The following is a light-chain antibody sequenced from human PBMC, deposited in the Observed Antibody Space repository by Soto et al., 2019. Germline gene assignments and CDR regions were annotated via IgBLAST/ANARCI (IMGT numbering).Light chain of an antibody. CDR1: QSLDSF. CDR3: QQRSSWIT. CDR2: DTS. Sequence: EILLTQSPATLSLSPGERATLSCRASQSLDSFLAWYQQKPGQAPRLINYDTSIRATGVPARFSGREGGTDFTLTSSMHEAEDLAVYCCQQRSSWITFGQGTRLEIK. J-gene: IGKJ5*01. V-gene: IGKV3-11*01.